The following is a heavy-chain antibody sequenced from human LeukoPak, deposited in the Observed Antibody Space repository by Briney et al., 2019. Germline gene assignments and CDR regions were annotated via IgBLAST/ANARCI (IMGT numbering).Heavy chain of an antibody. CDR2: ISFDGTHD. CDR3: ARARATVTTISSFDI. Sequence: PGGSLRLSCAASGFTFSSYAIHWVRQAPGKGLEWVAVISFDGTHDFYADSVKGRFTISRDNSKNTLYLQMNSLRADDTAVYYCARARATVTTISSFDIWGQGTMVTVSS. V-gene: IGHV3-30*04. CDR1: GFTFSSYA. D-gene: IGHD4-17*01. J-gene: IGHJ3*02.